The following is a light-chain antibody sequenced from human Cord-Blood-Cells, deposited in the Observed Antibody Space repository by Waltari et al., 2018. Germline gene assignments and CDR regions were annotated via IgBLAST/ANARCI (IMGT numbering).Light chain of an antibody. Sequence: QSVLTQPPSVSGAPGQRVTISCTGSSPTIGAGYDVHWYQQLPGTAPKRPSSGNSNRPSVVPDRVSGSKSGTSASLAITGLQAEDEADYYCQSYDSSLSGWVFGGGTKLTVL. CDR1: SPTIGAGYD. CDR2: GNS. J-gene: IGLJ3*02. V-gene: IGLV1-40*01. CDR3: QSYDSSLSGWV.